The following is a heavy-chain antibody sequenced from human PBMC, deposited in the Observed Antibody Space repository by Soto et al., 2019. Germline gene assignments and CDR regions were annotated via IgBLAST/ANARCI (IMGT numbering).Heavy chain of an antibody. J-gene: IGHJ3*02. CDR3: AAPERNIVATIAAFDI. V-gene: IGHV3-21*01. Sequence: GGSLRLSCAASGFTFSSYSMNWVRQAPGKGLEWVSSISSSSSYIYYADSVKGRFTISRDNAKNSLYLQMNSLRAEDTAVYYCAAPERNIVATIAAFDIWGQGTMVTVSS. CDR1: GFTFSSYS. CDR2: ISSSSSYI. D-gene: IGHD5-12*01.